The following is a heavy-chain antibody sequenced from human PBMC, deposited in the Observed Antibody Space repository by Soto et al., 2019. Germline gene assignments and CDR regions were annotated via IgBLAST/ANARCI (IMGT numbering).Heavy chain of an antibody. CDR3: ARDPGRITMVRGVIMEMN. J-gene: IGHJ4*02. CDR1: GGAISSGDYY. D-gene: IGHD3-10*01. CDR2: IYYSGST. Sequence: SETLSLTCTVSGGAISSGDYYWSWIRQPPGKGLGWIGYIYYSGSTYYNPSLKSRVTISVDTSKNQFSLKLSSVTAADTAVYYCARDPGRITMVRGVIMEMNWGQGTLVTVS. V-gene: IGHV4-30-4*01.